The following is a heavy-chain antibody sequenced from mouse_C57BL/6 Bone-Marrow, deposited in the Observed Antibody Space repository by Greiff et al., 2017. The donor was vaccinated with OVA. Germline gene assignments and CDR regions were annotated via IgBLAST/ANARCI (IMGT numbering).Heavy chain of an antibody. J-gene: IGHJ2*01. CDR1: GYTFTNYW. D-gene: IGHD4-1*01. CDR3: ARRGLGLYYFDY. CDR2: IYPGGGYT. V-gene: IGHV1-63*01. Sequence: VKLVESGAELVRPGTSVKMSCKASGYTFTNYWIGWAKQRPGHGLEWIGDIYPGGGYTNYNEKFKGKATLTADKSSSTAYMQVSSLTSEDSAIYYCARRGLGLYYFDYWGQGTTLTVSS.